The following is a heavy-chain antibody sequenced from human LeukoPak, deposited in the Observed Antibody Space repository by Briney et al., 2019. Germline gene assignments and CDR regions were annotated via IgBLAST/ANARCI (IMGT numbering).Heavy chain of an antibody. D-gene: IGHD2-15*01. CDR1: GDRVSSNSAA. V-gene: IGHV6-1*01. CDR3: AREEVVVPATHYGMDV. J-gene: IGHJ6*02. Sequence: SQTLSLTCAISGDRVSSNSAAWNWIRQSPSRGLEWLGRTYYRSKWYNDYAGSVKSRIIINADTSKNQFSVQLKSVTPEDTAVYYCAREEVVVPATHYGMDVWGQGTTVTVSS. CDR2: TYYRSKWYN.